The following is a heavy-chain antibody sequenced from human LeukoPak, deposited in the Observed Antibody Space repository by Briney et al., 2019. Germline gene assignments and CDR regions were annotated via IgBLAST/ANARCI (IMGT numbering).Heavy chain of an antibody. CDR3: ARELTGSGWHDAFDI. D-gene: IGHD6-19*01. J-gene: IGHJ3*02. V-gene: IGHV4-59*12. CDR2: IYYSGST. Sequence: SETLSFTCTVSGGSISSYYWSWIRQPPGKGLEWIGYIYYSGSTNYNPSLKSRVTISVDTSKNQFSLKLSSVTAADTAVYYCARELTGSGWHDAFDIWGQGTMVTVSS. CDR1: GGSISSYY.